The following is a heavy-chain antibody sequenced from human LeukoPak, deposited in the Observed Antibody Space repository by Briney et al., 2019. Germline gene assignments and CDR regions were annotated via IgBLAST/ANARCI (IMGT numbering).Heavy chain of an antibody. Sequence: GSLRLSCAASGFTFSSYGMHWVRQAPGKGLEWVAVISYDGSNKYYADSVKGRFTISRDNSKNTLYLQMNSLRAEDTAVYYCAKVAAFFHFDYWGQGTLVTVSS. CDR3: AKVAAFFHFDY. CDR2: ISYDGSNK. V-gene: IGHV3-30*18. CDR1: GFTFSSYG. D-gene: IGHD3-3*02. J-gene: IGHJ4*02.